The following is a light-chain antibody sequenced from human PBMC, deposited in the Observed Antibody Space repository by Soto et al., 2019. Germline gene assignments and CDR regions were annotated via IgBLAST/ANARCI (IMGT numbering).Light chain of an antibody. CDR1: QSISSY. CDR3: QQSGDTPPWT. Sequence: IQMTQSPSSLSSSVGDRVTITCRASQSISSYLNWYQQKPGKAPKLLVYAASSLQSGVPSRFSGSGSGTDFTLTISSLQTADFATYYGQQSGDTPPWTFGQGTKVDIK. J-gene: IGKJ1*01. V-gene: IGKV1-39*01. CDR2: AAS.